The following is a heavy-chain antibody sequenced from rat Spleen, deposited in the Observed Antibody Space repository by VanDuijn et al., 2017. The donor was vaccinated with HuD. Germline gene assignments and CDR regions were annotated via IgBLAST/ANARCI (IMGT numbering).Heavy chain of an antibody. D-gene: IGHD1-1*01. CDR1: GFTFTYYW. CDR2: ITNTGTNT. J-gene: IGHJ2*01. Sequence: EVQLVESDGGLVQPGRSLKLSCVASGFTFTYYWMTWIRQAPGKGLEWVASITNTGTNTYYPDSVRGRFTISRDNAKSTLYLQMNSLRSEDTATYYCTRDRHYYSGEGYFDYWGQGVMVTVSS. V-gene: IGHV5-31*01. CDR3: TRDRHYYSGEGYFDY.